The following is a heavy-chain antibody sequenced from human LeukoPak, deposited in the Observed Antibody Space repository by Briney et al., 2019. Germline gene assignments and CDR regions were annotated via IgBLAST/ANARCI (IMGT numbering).Heavy chain of an antibody. Sequence: PGGSLRLSCKGSGYSFTSYWIGWVRQMPGKGLEWMGIIYPGDSDTRYSPSFQGQVTISADKSISTAYLQWSSLKASDTAMYYCARHHVSSGGICYSGDYWGQGTLVTVSS. CDR1: GYSFTSYW. D-gene: IGHD2-15*01. CDR3: ARHHVSSGGICYSGDY. V-gene: IGHV5-51*01. J-gene: IGHJ4*02. CDR2: IYPGDSDT.